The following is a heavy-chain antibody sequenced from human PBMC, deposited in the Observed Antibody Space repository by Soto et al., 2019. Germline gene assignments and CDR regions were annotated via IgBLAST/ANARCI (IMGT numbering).Heavy chain of an antibody. CDR1: GFTFSSYG. J-gene: IGHJ6*02. CDR2: ISYDGSNK. V-gene: IGHV3-30*18. D-gene: IGHD1-1*01. CDR3: AKDRNPYYYYYGMDV. Sequence: GGSLRLSCAASGFTFSSYGMHWVRQAPGKGLEWVAVISYDGSNKYYADYVKGRFTISRDNSKNSLYLQMNSLRAEDTSLYYCAKDRNPYYYYYGMDVWGQGTTVTVSS.